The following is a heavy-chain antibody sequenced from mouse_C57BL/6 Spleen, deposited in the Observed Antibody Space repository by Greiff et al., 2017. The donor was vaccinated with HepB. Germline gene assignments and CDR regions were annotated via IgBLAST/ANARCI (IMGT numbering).Heavy chain of an antibody. D-gene: IGHD2-4*01. CDR1: GYTFTDYN. CDR3: ARRGLRRDYFDY. J-gene: IGHJ2*01. CDR2: INPNNGGT. V-gene: IGHV1-18*01. Sequence: VQLKESGPELVKPGASVKIPCKASGYTFTDYNMDWVKQSHGKSLEWIGDINPNNGGTIYNQKFKGKATLTVDKSSSTAYMELRSLTSEDTAVYYCARRGLRRDYFDYWGQGTTLTVSS.